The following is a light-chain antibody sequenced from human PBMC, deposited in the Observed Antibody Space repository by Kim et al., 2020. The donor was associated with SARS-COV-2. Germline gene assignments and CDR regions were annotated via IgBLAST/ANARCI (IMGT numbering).Light chain of an antibody. J-gene: IGLJ1*01. CDR1: SSKVGAWHG. CDR2: ANR. V-gene: IGLV1-40*01. Sequence: VTISCTGRSSKVGAWHGVHWYQHVPRTAPRLLIYANRNRPSGVPDRFSGSKSGTSASLAITGLQTEDEADYYCQAYDNSLSGSKVFGTGTKVTVL. CDR3: QAYDNSLSGSKV.